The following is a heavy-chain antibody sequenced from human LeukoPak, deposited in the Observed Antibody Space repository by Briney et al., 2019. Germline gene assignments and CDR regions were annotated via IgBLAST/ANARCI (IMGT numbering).Heavy chain of an antibody. CDR3: AKDLTYESSGSVIDN. J-gene: IGHJ4*02. Sequence: PGGSLRLSCAASGFTFEDFTMHWVRQVPGKTLEWVSLVSWDGTAYYSDSVKGQLTISRDNGESSLYLQMDTLRTEDTAFYYCAKDLTYESSGSVIDNWGLGTLVTVSS. D-gene: IGHD3-22*01. CDR2: VSWDGTA. CDR1: GFTFEDFT. V-gene: IGHV3-43*01.